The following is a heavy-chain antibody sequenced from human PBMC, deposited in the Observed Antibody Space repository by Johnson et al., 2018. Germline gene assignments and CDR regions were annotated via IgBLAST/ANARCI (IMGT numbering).Heavy chain of an antibody. Sequence: VQLVESGGGLVQPGGSLRLSCAASGFTFSTYWMTWVRQTPGKGLAWVANIKKDGTEKNYVDSVKGRLTISRDNAKNYLYLQMDNLRAEDTAVYYCTRDYFYFDNGGRGILVTGSS. V-gene: IGHV3-7*01. CDR1: GFTFSTYW. D-gene: IGHD2/OR15-2a*01. CDR2: IKKDGTEK. CDR3: TRDYFYFDN. J-gene: IGHJ4*02.